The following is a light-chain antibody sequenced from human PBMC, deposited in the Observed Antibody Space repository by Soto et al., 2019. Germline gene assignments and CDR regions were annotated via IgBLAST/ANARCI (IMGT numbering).Light chain of an antibody. J-gene: IGKJ1*01. CDR2: AAS. CDR1: QSLSSY. Sequence: DIQMTQSPSSLSASVGDRVTITCRASQSLSSYLTWYKQKPGKAPKLLIYAASSLQSGVPSRDSGSGSGTYVTLTISSLQTEDFATYYCKQCYSTPRTVGLGTKVEIK. CDR3: KQCYSTPRT. V-gene: IGKV1-39*01.